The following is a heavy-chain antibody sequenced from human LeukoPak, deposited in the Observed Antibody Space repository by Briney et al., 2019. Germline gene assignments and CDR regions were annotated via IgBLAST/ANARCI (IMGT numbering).Heavy chain of an antibody. CDR2: IYYTGST. V-gene: IGHV4-59*08. J-gene: IGHJ4*02. D-gene: IGHD6-13*01. CDR1: GGSISSYY. Sequence: SETLSLTCTVSGGSISSYYWSWIRQPPGKGLEWIGYIYYTGSTKYIASLKSRVTISVDTSKNQFSLKVCSVTAADTAVYYCARLRPSIGAAGTFDYWGQGTLVTVSS. CDR3: ARLRPSIGAAGTFDY.